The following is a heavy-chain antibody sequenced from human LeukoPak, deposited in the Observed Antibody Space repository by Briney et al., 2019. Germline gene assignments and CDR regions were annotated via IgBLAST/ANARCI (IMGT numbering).Heavy chain of an antibody. Sequence: PGGSLRLSCAASGFTFSSYAMHWVRQAPGKGLEWVAVISYDGINKYYADSVKGRFTISRDNSKNTLYLQMNSLRAEDTAVYYCAREAVVVVAATPGYWGQGTLVTVSS. CDR2: ISYDGINK. CDR3: AREAVVVVAATPGY. CDR1: GFTFSSYA. V-gene: IGHV3-30-3*01. J-gene: IGHJ4*02. D-gene: IGHD2-15*01.